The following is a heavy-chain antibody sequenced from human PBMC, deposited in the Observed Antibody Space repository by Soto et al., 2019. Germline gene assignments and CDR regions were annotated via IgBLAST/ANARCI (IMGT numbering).Heavy chain of an antibody. J-gene: IGHJ4*02. Sequence: PGGSLRLSCAASGFTFSSYAMSWVRQAPGKGLEWVSVISGSGSSTYYADSVKGRFTISRDNSKNMLYLQMNSLRAEDTAVYFCAKKVTIYAVDPADYWGQGTQVTVSS. D-gene: IGHD3-3*01. CDR2: ISGSGSST. CDR1: GFTFSSYA. V-gene: IGHV3-23*01. CDR3: AKKVTIYAVDPADY.